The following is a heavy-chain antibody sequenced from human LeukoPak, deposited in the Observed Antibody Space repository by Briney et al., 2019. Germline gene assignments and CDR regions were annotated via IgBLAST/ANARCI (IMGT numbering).Heavy chain of an antibody. V-gene: IGHV3-48*02. CDR1: GFTFSNAW. CDR3: ARGAPGYSSSWHPYYYYGMDV. Sequence: PGGSLRLSCAASGFTFSNAWMSWVRQAPGKGLEWVSYISSSSSTIYYADSVKGRFTISRDNAKNSLYLQMNSLRDEETAVYYCARGAPGYSSSWHPYYYYGMDVWGQGTTVTVSS. J-gene: IGHJ6*02. CDR2: ISSSSSTI. D-gene: IGHD6-6*01.